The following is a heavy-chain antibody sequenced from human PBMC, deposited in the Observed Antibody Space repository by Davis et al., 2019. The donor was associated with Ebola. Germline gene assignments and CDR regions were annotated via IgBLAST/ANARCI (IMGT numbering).Heavy chain of an antibody. V-gene: IGHV3-21*01. D-gene: IGHD6-19*01. Sequence: GESLKISCVASGFTFSSYTMNWVRRAPGKGLEWVSSISSGSTYMRYADSVKGRFTISRDNAKKSLYLQMNSLRAEDTAVYYCASERIAVTGPGGQGTLVTVSS. CDR1: GFTFSSYT. CDR2: ISSGSTYM. J-gene: IGHJ4*02. CDR3: ASERIAVTGP.